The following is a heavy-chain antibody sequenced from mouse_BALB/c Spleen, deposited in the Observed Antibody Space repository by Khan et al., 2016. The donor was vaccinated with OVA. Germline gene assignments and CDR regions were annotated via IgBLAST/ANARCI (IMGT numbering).Heavy chain of an antibody. Sequence: EVKLEESGPGLVKPSQSLSLTCTVTGYSITTNYAWDWIRQFPGNKLEWMGYISYSGITSYNPSLKSRISITRDTSKNQFFLQLNFVTTEDTAKYDWARKNYNGYAVDYWGQGTSVTVSS. D-gene: IGHD1-1*01. V-gene: IGHV3-2*02. CDR1: GYSITTNYA. J-gene: IGHJ4*01. CDR2: ISYSGIT. CDR3: ARKNYNGYAVDY.